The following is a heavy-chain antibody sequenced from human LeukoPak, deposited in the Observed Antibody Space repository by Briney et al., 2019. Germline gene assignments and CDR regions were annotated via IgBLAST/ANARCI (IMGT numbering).Heavy chain of an antibody. CDR3: AEIRGWSPFDY. CDR1: GFTVSSNY. J-gene: IGHJ4*02. D-gene: IGHD6-19*01. Sequence: GGSLRLSCAASGFTVSSNYMSWVRQAPGKGLEWVSVIYSGGSTYYADSVKGRFTISRDNSKNTLYLQMNSLRAEDTAVYYCAEIRGWSPFDYWGQGTLVTVSS. V-gene: IGHV3-53*01. CDR2: IYSGGST.